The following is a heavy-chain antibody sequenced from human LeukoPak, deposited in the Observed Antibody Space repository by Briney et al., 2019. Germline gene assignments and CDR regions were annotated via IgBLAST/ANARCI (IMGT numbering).Heavy chain of an antibody. J-gene: IGHJ3*02. CDR2: IYTSGST. Sequence: SETLSLTCTVSGGSISSYYWSWIRQPAGKGLEWIGRIYTSGSTNYNPSLKSRVTMSVDTSKNQFSLKLSSVTAADTAVYYCARDRISPWFGSAGYAFDIWGQGTMVTVSS. D-gene: IGHD3-10*01. V-gene: IGHV4-4*07. CDR1: GGSISSYY. CDR3: ARDRISPWFGSAGYAFDI.